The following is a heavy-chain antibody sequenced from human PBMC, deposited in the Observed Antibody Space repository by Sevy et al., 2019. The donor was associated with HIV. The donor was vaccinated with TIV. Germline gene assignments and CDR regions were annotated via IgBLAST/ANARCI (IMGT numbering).Heavy chain of an antibody. Sequence: SETLSLTCTVSGGSISSGDYYWSWIRQPPGKGLEWIGYIYYSGSTYYNPSLKSRVTISVDTSKNQFSLKLSSGTAADTAVYYCARARVATIPNWFDPWGQGTLVTVSS. J-gene: IGHJ5*02. CDR3: ARARVATIPNWFDP. V-gene: IGHV4-30-4*01. D-gene: IGHD5-12*01. CDR1: GGSISSGDYY. CDR2: IYYSGST.